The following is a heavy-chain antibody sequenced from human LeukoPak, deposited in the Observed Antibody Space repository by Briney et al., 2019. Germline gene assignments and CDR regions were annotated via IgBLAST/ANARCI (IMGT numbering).Heavy chain of an antibody. D-gene: IGHD7-27*01. CDR2: FYTSGST. V-gene: IGHV4-61*02. CDR1: GGSISSGTYY. J-gene: IGHJ4*02. Sequence: PSQTLSLTCTVSGGSISSGTYYRSWIRQPAGKGLEWIGRFYTSGSTNHNPSLKSRVTISVDTSKNQFSLKLSSVTAADTAVYYCARGPYAWGYIDYWGQGTLVTVSS. CDR3: ARGPYAWGYIDY.